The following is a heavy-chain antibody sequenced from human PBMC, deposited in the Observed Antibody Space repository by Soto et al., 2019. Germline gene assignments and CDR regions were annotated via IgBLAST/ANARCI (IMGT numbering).Heavy chain of an antibody. J-gene: IGHJ1*01. V-gene: IGHV3-30*18. Sequence: GGSLRLSCAASGFPFSSYGMHWVRQAPGKGLEWVTVISFDGSNKYHADSVRGRFTISRDNYKNTLYLQMNSLRAEDTAVYYCAKIYYYDSSGYPFQHWGQGTLVTVSS. D-gene: IGHD3-22*01. CDR1: GFPFSSYG. CDR2: ISFDGSNK. CDR3: AKIYYYDSSGYPFQH.